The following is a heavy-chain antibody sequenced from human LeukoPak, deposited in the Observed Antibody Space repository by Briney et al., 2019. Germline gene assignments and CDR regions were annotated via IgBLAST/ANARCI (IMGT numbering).Heavy chain of an antibody. CDR1: GGSISSYY. CDR2: IYYSGST. CDR3: ARVYYDSSGYYPDAFDI. Sequence: SETLSLTCTVSGGSISSYYWGWIRQPPGKGLEWIGSIYYSGSTYYNPSLKSRVTISVDTSKNQFSLKLSSVTAADTAVYYCARVYYDSSGYYPDAFDIWGQGTMVTVSS. J-gene: IGHJ3*02. V-gene: IGHV4-39*07. D-gene: IGHD3-22*01.